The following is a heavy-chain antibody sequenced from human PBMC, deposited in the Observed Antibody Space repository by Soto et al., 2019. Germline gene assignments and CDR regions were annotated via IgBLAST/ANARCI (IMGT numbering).Heavy chain of an antibody. Sequence: SETLSLTCTVSGGSISSYYWSWIRQPPGKGLEWIGYIYYSGSTNYNPSLKSRVTISVDTSKNQFSLKLSSVTAADTAVYYCARLGPPRLLWFGEGNFYYGAQGTLVPVSS. V-gene: IGHV4-59*08. CDR2: IYYSGST. CDR1: GGSISSYY. J-gene: IGHJ4*02. D-gene: IGHD3-10*01. CDR3: ARLGPPRLLWFGEGNFYY.